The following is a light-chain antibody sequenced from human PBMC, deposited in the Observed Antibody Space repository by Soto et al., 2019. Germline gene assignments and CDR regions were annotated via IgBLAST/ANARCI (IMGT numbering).Light chain of an antibody. CDR2: EVS. CDR1: SSDVGGYNY. V-gene: IGLV2-14*01. CDR3: SANTRSSLYV. J-gene: IGLJ1*01. Sequence: QSALTQPASVSGSPGQSITISCTGTSSDVGGYNYVSWHQQHPGKAPKLMIFEVSYRPSGVSDRFSGSKSGNTASLTISGLQADDEADYYCSANTRSSLYVFGTVTKVTVL.